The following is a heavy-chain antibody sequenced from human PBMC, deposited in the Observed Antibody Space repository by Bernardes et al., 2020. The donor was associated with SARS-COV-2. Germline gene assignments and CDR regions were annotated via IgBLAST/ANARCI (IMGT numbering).Heavy chain of an antibody. J-gene: IGHJ4*02. CDR1: GYSFTNYA. V-gene: IGHV1-3*01. CDR2: VNDGNGNT. CDR3: TRIRDVFASTMSPGVGSGFDY. D-gene: IGHD3-22*01. Sequence: ASVKVSCKASGYSFTNYAIHWVRQAPGQRPEWMGWVNDGNGNTKYSQKFQGRVTFTRDTSATTAYMDLSSLRSEDTAVYYCTRIRDVFASTMSPGVGSGFDYWGQGTLVTVSS.